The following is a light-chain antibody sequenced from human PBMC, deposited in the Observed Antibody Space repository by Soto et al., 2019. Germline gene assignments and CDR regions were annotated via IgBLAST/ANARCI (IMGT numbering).Light chain of an antibody. J-gene: IGLJ1*01. CDR3: AAWDDSLSGLYV. V-gene: IGLV1-47*01. Sequence: QSALTQPPSASGTPGQRVTISCSGSSSNIGRNYVYWYQQLPGTAPKLLIYRNDQRPSGVPDRLSGSKSGTSASLAISGLRSEDEADYYCAAWDDSLSGLYVFGTGTKVT. CDR1: SSNIGRNY. CDR2: RND.